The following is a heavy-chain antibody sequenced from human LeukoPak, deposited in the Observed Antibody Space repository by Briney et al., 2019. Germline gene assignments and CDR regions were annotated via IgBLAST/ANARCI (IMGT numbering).Heavy chain of an antibody. V-gene: IGHV4-38-2*01. CDR3: ARSVAGNFDY. CDR1: GNSISSAYY. CDR2: IYHSGST. D-gene: IGHD6-19*01. Sequence: ETLSLTCAVSGNSISSAYYWGWIRQPPGKGLEWIGNIYHSGSTYYNPSLKSRVTISIDTSKNQFSLKLNSVTAADTAVYYCARSVAGNFDYWGQGTLVTVSS. J-gene: IGHJ4*02.